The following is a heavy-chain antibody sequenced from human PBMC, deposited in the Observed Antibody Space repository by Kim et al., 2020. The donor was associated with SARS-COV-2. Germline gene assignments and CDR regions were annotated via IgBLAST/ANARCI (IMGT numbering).Heavy chain of an antibody. D-gene: IGHD3-10*01. CDR3: ARDRSKLLWFGELLAKHGMDV. V-gene: IGHV3-48*04. Sequence: GGSLRLSCAASGFTFSSYSMNWVRQAPGKGLEWVSYISSSSSTIYYADSVKGRFTISRDNAKNSLYLQMNSLRAEDTAVYYCARDRSKLLWFGELLAKHGMDVWGQGTTVTVS. CDR1: GFTFSSYS. CDR2: ISSSSSTI. J-gene: IGHJ6*02.